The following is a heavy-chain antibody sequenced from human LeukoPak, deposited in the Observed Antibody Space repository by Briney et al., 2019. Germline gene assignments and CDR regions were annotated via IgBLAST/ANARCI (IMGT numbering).Heavy chain of an antibody. J-gene: IGHJ6*03. Sequence: GGSLRLSCAASGFTFSSYGMSWVRQAPGKGREWVSAIRGSGGSTYYADSVKGRFTISRDNSKNTLYLQMNSLRAEDTAVYYCARDLVWFGEPKGYYNYMDVWGKGTTVTVSS. CDR1: GFTFSSYG. D-gene: IGHD3-10*01. CDR3: ARDLVWFGEPKGYYNYMDV. CDR2: IRGSGGST. V-gene: IGHV3-23*01.